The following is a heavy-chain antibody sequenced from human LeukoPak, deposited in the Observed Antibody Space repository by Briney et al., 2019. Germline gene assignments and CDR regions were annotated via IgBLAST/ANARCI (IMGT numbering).Heavy chain of an antibody. Sequence: GGSLRLSCAASGFIFNPYFVSWVRQAPGEGLEWVTAFTASCATSYIHSVRGRFTIARDNSKNTLYLQMNSLRVEDTAVYYCAKCRSVATMEPYFHHWGQGTLVTVSS. J-gene: IGHJ1*01. V-gene: IGHV3-23*01. D-gene: IGHD5-12*01. CDR3: AKCRSVATMEPYFHH. CDR2: FTASCAT. CDR1: GFIFNPYF.